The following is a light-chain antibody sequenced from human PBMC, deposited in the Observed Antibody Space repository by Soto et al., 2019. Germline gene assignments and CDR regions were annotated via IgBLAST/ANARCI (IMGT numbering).Light chain of an antibody. CDR3: QQYVSSPWA. V-gene: IGKV3-20*01. CDR2: GAS. J-gene: IGKJ1*01. CDR1: QSFTNSF. Sequence: VLAQSPGTLSLYPGERATLSCRASQSFTNSFLAWYQQKPGQAPRLLIYGASRRATGIPDRFTGSGSGTDFTLTISRLEPEDFAVYYCQQYVSSPWAFGQGTKVDI.